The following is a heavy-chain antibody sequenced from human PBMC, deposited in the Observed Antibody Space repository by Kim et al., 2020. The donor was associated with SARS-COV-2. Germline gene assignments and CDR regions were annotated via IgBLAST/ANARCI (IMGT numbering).Heavy chain of an antibody. D-gene: IGHD6-6*01. Sequence: GESLKISCQGSGYNFANYWIAWVRQMPGKGLEWMGVIFPRDSDIRYSPAFQGQVTFSTDKSNNSAYLQWTSLKDSDTAIYYCARRGSSGLFDFWGLGTLVSVSS. J-gene: IGHJ4*02. CDR2: IFPRDSDI. CDR3: ARRGSSGLFDF. CDR1: GYNFANYW. V-gene: IGHV5-51*01.